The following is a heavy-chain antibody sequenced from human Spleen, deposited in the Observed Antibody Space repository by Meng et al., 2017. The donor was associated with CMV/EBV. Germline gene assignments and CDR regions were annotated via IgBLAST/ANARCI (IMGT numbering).Heavy chain of an antibody. Sequence: SETLSLTCTVSGGSISSSNYYWGWIRQPPGKGLEWIGYIFYTGTTNYNPSLKSRVSISVDSSKNQFSLKLNSVTAADTAVYFCARDVPRHFGYVYFGMDVWGQGTTVTVSS. V-gene: IGHV4-61*01. CDR1: GGSISSSNYY. J-gene: IGHJ6*02. CDR3: ARDVPRHFGYVYFGMDV. D-gene: IGHD5-12*01. CDR2: IFYTGTT.